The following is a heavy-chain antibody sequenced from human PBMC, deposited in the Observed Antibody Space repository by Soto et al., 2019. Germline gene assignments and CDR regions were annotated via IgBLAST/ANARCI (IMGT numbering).Heavy chain of an antibody. CDR1: GFTFSIYS. J-gene: IGHJ4*02. CDR3: ARSPGRDGYNHFEY. Sequence: GGSLRLSCAASGFTFSIYSMSWVRQAPGKGLEWVSSISHSSDYIYYTDSVKGRFTISRDNTKNSLYLQMNSLRAEDTAVYYCARSPGRDGYNHFEYWGQGTLVTVSS. D-gene: IGHD5-12*01. V-gene: IGHV3-21*01. CDR2: ISHSSDYI.